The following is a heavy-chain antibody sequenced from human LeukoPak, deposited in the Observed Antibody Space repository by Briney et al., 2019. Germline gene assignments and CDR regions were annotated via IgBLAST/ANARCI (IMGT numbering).Heavy chain of an antibody. Sequence: PGGSLRLSCAASGFTFDDYTMHWVRQAPGKGLEWVSAISGSGGSTYYADSVKGRFTISRDNSKNTLYLQMNSLRAEDTAVYYCAKVPIFGVVIYYYYMDVXXXGTTVTVSS. CDR1: GFTFDDYT. J-gene: IGHJ6*03. CDR2: ISGSGGST. CDR3: AKVPIFGVVIYYYYMDV. D-gene: IGHD3-3*01. V-gene: IGHV3-23*01.